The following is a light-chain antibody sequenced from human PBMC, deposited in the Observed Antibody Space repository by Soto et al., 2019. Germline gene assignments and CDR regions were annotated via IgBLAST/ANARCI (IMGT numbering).Light chain of an antibody. Sequence: QSVLTQPPSASGTPGQRVTISCSGSSSNIGGNTVNWYRQVPGTAPKLLIYSTNQRPSGVSDRFSGSKSGTSGSLAISGLQSEDEADYYCAAWDDSLNGPVFGGGTKLTVL. CDR1: SSNIGGNT. CDR2: STN. J-gene: IGLJ3*02. V-gene: IGLV1-44*01. CDR3: AAWDDSLNGPV.